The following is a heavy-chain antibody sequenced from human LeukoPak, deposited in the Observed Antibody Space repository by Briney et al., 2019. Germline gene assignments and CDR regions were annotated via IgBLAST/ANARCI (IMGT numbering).Heavy chain of an antibody. CDR3: AKWGDYDILTGYYVSDF. CDR1: GFIFRNYA. V-gene: IGHV3-23*01. Sequence: PGASLRLSCAASGFIFRNYAMSWVRQAPGKGLEWVSPITGRGDTTNYADSAKGRFTISRDNSKNTLYVEMNTLRAEDTAVYYCAKWGDYDILTGYYVSDFWGQGTLVTVSS. D-gene: IGHD3-9*01. J-gene: IGHJ4*02. CDR2: ITGRGDTT.